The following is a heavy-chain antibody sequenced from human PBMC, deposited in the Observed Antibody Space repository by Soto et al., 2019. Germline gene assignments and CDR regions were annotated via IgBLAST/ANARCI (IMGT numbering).Heavy chain of an antibody. V-gene: IGHV4-34*01. D-gene: IGHD3-16*01. CDR2: INHSGST. CDR1: GGSFSGYY. Sequence: SETLSLTCAVYGGSFSGYYWSWIRQPPGKGLEWIGEINHSGSTNYNPSLKSRVTISVDTSKNQFSLKLSSVTAADTAVYYCARGPLLRRNNWFDPWGQGTLVTVSS. J-gene: IGHJ5*02. CDR3: ARGPLLRRNNWFDP.